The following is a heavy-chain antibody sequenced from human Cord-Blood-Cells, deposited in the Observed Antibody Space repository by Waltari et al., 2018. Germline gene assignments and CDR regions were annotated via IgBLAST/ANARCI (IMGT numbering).Heavy chain of an antibody. V-gene: IGHV1-69*01. CDR3: ARDLGYYGSGSYWYFDL. D-gene: IGHD3-10*01. CDR2: IIPIFGTA. CDR1: GGTCSSYA. J-gene: IGHJ2*01. Sequence: QVQLVQSGDEVKKPGSSVRVSCMAAGGTCSSYAISWVRQVPGQGLEWMGGIIPIFGTANYAKKFQGRVTITADESTSTAYMELSSLRSEDTAVYYCARDLGYYGSGSYWYFDLWGRGTLVTVSS.